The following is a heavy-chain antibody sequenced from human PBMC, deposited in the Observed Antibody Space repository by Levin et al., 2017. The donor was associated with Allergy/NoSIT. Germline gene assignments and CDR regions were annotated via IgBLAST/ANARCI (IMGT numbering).Heavy chain of an antibody. D-gene: IGHD3-10*01. CDR1: GGSISSGDYY. CDR3: ARGAMVRGVINCRDFDY. CDR2: IYYSGST. J-gene: IGHJ4*02. V-gene: IGHV4-30-4*01. Sequence: SQTLSLTCTVSGGSISSGDYYWSWIRQPPGKGLEWIGYIYYSGSTYYNPSLKSRVTISVDTSKNQFSLKLSSVTAADTAVYYCARGAMVRGVINCRDFDYWGQGTLVTVSS.